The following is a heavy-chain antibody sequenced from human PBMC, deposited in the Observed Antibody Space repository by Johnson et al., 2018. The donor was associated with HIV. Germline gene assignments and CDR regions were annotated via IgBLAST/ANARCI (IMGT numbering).Heavy chain of an antibody. CDR2: ISYDGSNK. CDR3: VRRFYDSSAFDV. V-gene: IGHV3-30-3*01. CDR1: GFTFTSFA. J-gene: IGHJ3*01. D-gene: IGHD3-22*01. Sequence: QEQLVESGGGVVQPGRSLRLSCAASGFTFTSFALHWVRQAPGKGLAWVAFISYDGSNKYYTDSVKGRFTISRDNSKNTLFRQMNSLRAEDTAVYYCVRRFYDSSAFDVWGQGTLVTVSS.